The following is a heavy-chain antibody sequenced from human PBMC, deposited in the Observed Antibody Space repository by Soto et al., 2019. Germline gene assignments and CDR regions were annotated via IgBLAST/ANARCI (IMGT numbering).Heavy chain of an antibody. V-gene: IGHV3-21*01. D-gene: IGHD2-21*02. CDR1: GFTFSSYS. CDR3: ARDREHIVVVTAIWADAFDI. CDR2: ISSSSSYI. Sequence: GGSLRLSCAASGFTFSSYSMNWVRQAPGKGLEWVSSISSSSSYIYYADSVKGRFTISRDNAKNSLYLQMNSLRAEDTAVYYCARDREHIVVVTAIWADAFDIWGQGTMVTVSS. J-gene: IGHJ3*02.